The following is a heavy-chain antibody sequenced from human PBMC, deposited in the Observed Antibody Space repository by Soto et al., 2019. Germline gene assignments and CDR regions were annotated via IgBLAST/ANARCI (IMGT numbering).Heavy chain of an antibody. J-gene: IGHJ6*02. D-gene: IGHD6-13*01. V-gene: IGHV4-34*01. CDR3: AKYSSSWRYGMDV. Sequence: SETLSLTCAVYGGSFSRSYWSWLRQPPGKGLEWIGEINHSGSTNYNPSLRSRVTISVDTSKNQFSLKLSSVTAADTAVYYCAKYSSSWRYGMDVWGQGTTVTVS. CDR2: INHSGST. CDR1: GGSFSRSY.